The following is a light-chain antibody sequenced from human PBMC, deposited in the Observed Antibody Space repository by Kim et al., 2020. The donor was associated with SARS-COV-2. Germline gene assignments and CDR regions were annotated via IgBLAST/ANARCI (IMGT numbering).Light chain of an antibody. V-gene: IGKV3-20*01. CDR3: QQYGSSPWT. CDR1: QSVSSSY. Sequence: SPGERATLSCRASQSVSSSYLAWYQQKPGHAPRLLIDGASSRATGIPDRFSGSGSGTDFTLISSRLEAEDLAVYYCQQYGSSPWTFGQGTKVEIK. J-gene: IGKJ1*01. CDR2: GAS.